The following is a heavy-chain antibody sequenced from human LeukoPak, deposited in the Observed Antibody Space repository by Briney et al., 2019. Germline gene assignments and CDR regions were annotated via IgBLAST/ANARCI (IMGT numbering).Heavy chain of an antibody. CDR3: AKDRAGYCSGGSCSTFDY. D-gene: IGHD2-15*01. CDR2: ISGSGGST. CDR1: GLTFSSYA. J-gene: IGHJ4*02. Sequence: GGSLRLSCAASGLTFSSYAMSWVRQAPGKGLEWVSAISGSGGSTYYADSVKGRFTISRDNSKNTLYLQMNSLRAEDTAVYYCAKDRAGYCSGGSCSTFDYWGQGTLVTVSS. V-gene: IGHV3-23*01.